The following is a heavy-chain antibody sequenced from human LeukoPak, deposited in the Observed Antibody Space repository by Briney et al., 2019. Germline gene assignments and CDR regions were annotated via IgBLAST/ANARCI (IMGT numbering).Heavy chain of an antibody. V-gene: IGHV3-7*01. Sequence: GGSLRLSCEGSGFIFSNYWMSWVRQAPGKGLEWVANIQQHGSETYYGDSVKGRFTISRDNAKNSLYLQMNSLRAEDTAVYYCARHHSSWLWFDPWGQGTLVTVSS. CDR2: IQQHGSET. CDR3: ARHHSSWLWFDP. J-gene: IGHJ5*02. CDR1: GFIFSNYW. D-gene: IGHD6-13*01.